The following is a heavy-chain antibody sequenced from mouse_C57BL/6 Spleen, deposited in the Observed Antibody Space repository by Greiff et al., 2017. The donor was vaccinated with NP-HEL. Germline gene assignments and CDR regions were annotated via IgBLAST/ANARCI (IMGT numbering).Heavy chain of an antibody. V-gene: IGHV1-7*01. CDR3: ARSPPPTVVALDY. CDR2: INPSSGYT. CDR1: GYTFTSYW. Sequence: VQLQQSGAELAKPGASVKLSYKASGYTFTSYWMHWVKQRPGQGLEWIGYINPSSGYTKYNQKFKDKATLTADKSSSTAYMQLSSLTYEDSAVYYCARSPPPTVVALDYWGQGTTHTVSS. D-gene: IGHD1-1*01. J-gene: IGHJ2*01.